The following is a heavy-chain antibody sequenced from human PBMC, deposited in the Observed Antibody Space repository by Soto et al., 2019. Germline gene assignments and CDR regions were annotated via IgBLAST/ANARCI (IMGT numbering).Heavy chain of an antibody. CDR1: GFTFSSYA. D-gene: IGHD2-15*01. V-gene: IGHV3-23*01. J-gene: IGHJ1*01. Sequence: GGSLRLSCAASGFTFSSYAMSWVRQAPGKGLEWVSAISGSGGSTYYADSVKGRFTISRDNSKNTLYLQMNSLRAEDTAVYYCAKGGRYCSGGSCYGAEYFQHWGQGTLVTVSS. CDR3: AKGGRYCSGGSCYGAEYFQH. CDR2: ISGSGGST.